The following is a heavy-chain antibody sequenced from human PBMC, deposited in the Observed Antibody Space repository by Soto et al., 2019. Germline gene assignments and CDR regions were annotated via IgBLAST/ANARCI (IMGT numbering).Heavy chain of an antibody. CDR2: IYYSGNT. V-gene: IGHV4-59*01. CDR1: GGSISSYY. J-gene: IGHJ4*02. D-gene: IGHD5-18*01. Sequence: SETLSLTCTVSGGSISSYYWSWIRQPPGKGLEWIGYIYYSGNTNYNPSLKGRVTISVDTSKNQFSLKLSSVTAADTAVYYCARGGRIQLWSARQAYYFDYWGQGTLVTVSS. CDR3: ARGGRIQLWSARQAYYFDY.